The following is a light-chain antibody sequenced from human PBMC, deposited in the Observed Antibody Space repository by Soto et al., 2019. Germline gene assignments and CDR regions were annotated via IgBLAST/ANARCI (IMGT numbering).Light chain of an antibody. CDR3: HQYDSSPIT. J-gene: IGKJ4*01. V-gene: IGKV3-20*01. CDR2: GAS. Sequence: EIVLTQSPGTLSLSPGERATLSCRASQSVSSSYLAWYQQKPGQAPRLLIYGASSRATGLPDRFSGSGSGTDFTLTISRLEPEDFAVYYCHQYDSSPITFGGGTKVEIK. CDR1: QSVSSSY.